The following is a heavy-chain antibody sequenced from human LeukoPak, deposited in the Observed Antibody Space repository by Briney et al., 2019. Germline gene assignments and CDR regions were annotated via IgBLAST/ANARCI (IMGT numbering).Heavy chain of an antibody. CDR3: ARRYYDNSGHSYGYYFEN. CDR2: INPRGGST. J-gene: IGHJ4*02. Sequence: ASVKVSCQASGYTFIDYYIHWVRQAPGQGLEWMGIINPRGGSTIYAQDFQGRVTLTRDTSTSTVYMELSSLRSEDTAVYYCARRYYDNSGHSYGYYFENWGQGTLVTVSS. CDR1: GYTFIDYY. V-gene: IGHV1-46*01. D-gene: IGHD3-22*01.